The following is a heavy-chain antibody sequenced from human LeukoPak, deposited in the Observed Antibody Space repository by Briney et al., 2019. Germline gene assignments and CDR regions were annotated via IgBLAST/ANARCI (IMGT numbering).Heavy chain of an antibody. Sequence: GGSLRLSCAASGFTFSSYEMNWVRQAPGKGLEWVSSISGGGTTIFYADSVKGRFTISRDNAKDSLYLHMNSLSAEDTALYFCATETENSNYDAFDIWGQGTLVTVSS. D-gene: IGHD4-11*01. CDR2: ISGGGTTI. CDR1: GFTFSSYE. J-gene: IGHJ3*02. CDR3: ATETENSNYDAFDI. V-gene: IGHV3-48*03.